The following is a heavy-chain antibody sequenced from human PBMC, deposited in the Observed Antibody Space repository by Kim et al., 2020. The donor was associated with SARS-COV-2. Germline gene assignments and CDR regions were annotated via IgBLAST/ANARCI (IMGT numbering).Heavy chain of an antibody. J-gene: IGHJ6*02. V-gene: IGHV3-23*01. CDR3: ATVGEPFDRGYYYYYGMDV. Sequence: GGSLRLSCAASGFTFSSYAMSWVRQAPGKGLEWVSAISGSGGSTYYADSVKGRFTISRDNSKNTLYLQMNSLRAEDTAVYYCATVGEPFDRGYYYYYGMDVWGQGTTVTVSS. CDR1: GFTFSSYA. CDR2: ISGSGGST. D-gene: IGHD3-16*01.